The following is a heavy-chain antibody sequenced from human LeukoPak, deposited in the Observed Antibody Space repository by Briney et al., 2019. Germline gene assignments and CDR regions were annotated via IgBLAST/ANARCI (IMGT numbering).Heavy chain of an antibody. CDR3: ATVPLSSTSYSFDY. D-gene: IGHD2-2*01. Sequence: ASVKVSCKVSGYTLTELSMHWVRQAPGKGLEWMGGFDPEDGETIYAQKFQGRVTMTEDTSTDTAYMELSSLRSEDTAVYYSATVPLSSTSYSFDYWGQGTLVTVSS. CDR2: FDPEDGET. J-gene: IGHJ4*02. CDR1: GYTLTELS. V-gene: IGHV1-24*01.